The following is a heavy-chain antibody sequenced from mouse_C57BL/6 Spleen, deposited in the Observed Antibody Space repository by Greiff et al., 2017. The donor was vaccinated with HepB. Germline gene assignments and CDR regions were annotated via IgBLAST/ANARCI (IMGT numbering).Heavy chain of an antibody. Sequence: QVQLQQPGAELVRPGSSVKLSCKASGYTFTSYWMHWVKQRPIQGLEWIGNIDPSDSETHYNQKFKDKATLTVDKSSSTAYMQLSSLTSDDSAVYYCARGGYYDYDPFDYWGQGTTLTVSS. J-gene: IGHJ2*01. D-gene: IGHD2-4*01. CDR1: GYTFTSYW. V-gene: IGHV1-52*01. CDR2: IDPSDSET. CDR3: ARGGYYDYDPFDY.